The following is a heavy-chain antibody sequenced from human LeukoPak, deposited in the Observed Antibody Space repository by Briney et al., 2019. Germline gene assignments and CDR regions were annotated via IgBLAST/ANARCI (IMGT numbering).Heavy chain of an antibody. Sequence: SETLSLTCTVSGGSISSYYWSWIRQPPGKGLEWIGYIYYSGSTNYNPSLKSRVTISVDTSKNQFSLKLSSVTAADTAVYYCARLKRLPRQLVYYYYGMDVWGQGTTVTVSS. CDR2: IYYSGST. CDR1: GGSISSYY. V-gene: IGHV4-59*01. D-gene: IGHD6-13*01. CDR3: ARLKRLPRQLVYYYYGMDV. J-gene: IGHJ6*02.